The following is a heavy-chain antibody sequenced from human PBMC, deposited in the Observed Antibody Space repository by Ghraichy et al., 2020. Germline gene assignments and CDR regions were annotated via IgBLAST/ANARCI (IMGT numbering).Heavy chain of an antibody. Sequence: SETLSLTCTVSNGSINNGGYSWNWVRQHPQKGLEWVGNIYYSGDTHYNPSLRSRLTISVDTPNNQFSLKLTSVTAADTAVYFCARSDRGYCSDGSCGRHFFDYWGQGKLVAVSS. V-gene: IGHV4-31*03. J-gene: IGHJ4*02. CDR1: NGSINNGGYS. CDR3: ARSDRGYCSDGSCGRHFFDY. D-gene: IGHD2-15*01. CDR2: IYYSGDT.